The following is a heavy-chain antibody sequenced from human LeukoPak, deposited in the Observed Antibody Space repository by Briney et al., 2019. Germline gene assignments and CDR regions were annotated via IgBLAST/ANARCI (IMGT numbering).Heavy chain of an antibody. V-gene: IGHV1-24*01. D-gene: IGHD3-10*01. J-gene: IGHJ6*04. Sequence: EASVKVSCKVSGYTLTELSMHWVRQAPGKGLEWMGGFDPEDGETIYAQQFQGRVTMTEDTSTDTAYMELSSLRSEDTAVYYCATSNDGSGAYYYYGMDVWGKGTTVTVSS. CDR2: FDPEDGET. CDR1: GYTLTELS. CDR3: ATSNDGSGAYYYYGMDV.